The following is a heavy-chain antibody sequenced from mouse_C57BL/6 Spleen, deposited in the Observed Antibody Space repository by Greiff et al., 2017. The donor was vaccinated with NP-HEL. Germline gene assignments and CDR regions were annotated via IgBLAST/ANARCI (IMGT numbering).Heavy chain of an antibody. CDR3: ARGGWVGYYAMDY. D-gene: IGHD3-3*01. J-gene: IGHJ4*01. V-gene: IGHV1-18*01. CDR2: INPNNGGT. Sequence: EVQLQQSGPELVKPGASVKIPCKASGYTFTDYNMDWVKQSHGKSLEWIGDINPNNGGTIYNQKFKGKATLTVDKSSSTAYMELRSLTSEDTAVYYCARGGWVGYYAMDYWGQGTSVTVSS. CDR1: GYTFTDYN.